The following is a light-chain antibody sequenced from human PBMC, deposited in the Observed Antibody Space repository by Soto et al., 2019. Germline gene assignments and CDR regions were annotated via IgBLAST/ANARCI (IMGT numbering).Light chain of an antibody. CDR1: ETVSINN. CDR2: KAI. V-gene: IGKV3-20*01. J-gene: IGKJ1*01. Sequence: EIVLTQSPGTLYLSPGERATLSCRASETVSINNVAWYQHRLGQPPRLLLYKAIVRAAGIPDRFSGSGSGTDFTLTISRLEPEDFTVYHCQQHGSSPWTFGQGTKVEIK. CDR3: QQHGSSPWT.